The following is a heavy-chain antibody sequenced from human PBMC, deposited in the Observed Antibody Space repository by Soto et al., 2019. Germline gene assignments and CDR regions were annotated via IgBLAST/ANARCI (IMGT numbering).Heavy chain of an antibody. V-gene: IGHV3-21*04. CDR3: ARGPDYGDTPGLFGY. J-gene: IGHJ4*02. D-gene: IGHD4-17*01. Sequence: GGSLRLSCAASGFTFSTYSIHWVRQAPGRGLEWVSSISSSSSYLNYADSVKGRFTISRDNAKHSLYLLMDSLRAEDTAVYYCARGPDYGDTPGLFGYWGQGTLVTVSS. CDR2: ISSSSSYL. CDR1: GFTFSTYS.